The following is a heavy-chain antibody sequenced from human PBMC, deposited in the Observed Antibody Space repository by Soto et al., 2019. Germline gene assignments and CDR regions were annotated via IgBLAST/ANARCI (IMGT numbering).Heavy chain of an antibody. V-gene: IGHV4-31*03. CDR1: GGSISSGGYY. Sequence: SETLSLTCTVSGGSISSGGYYWSWIRQHPGKGLEWIGYIYYSGSTYYNPSLKSRVTISVDTSKNQFSLKLSSVTAADTAVYYCATKGMTAAGFDYWGQGTLVTVYS. CDR3: ATKGMTAAGFDY. D-gene: IGHD6-25*01. J-gene: IGHJ4*02. CDR2: IYYSGST.